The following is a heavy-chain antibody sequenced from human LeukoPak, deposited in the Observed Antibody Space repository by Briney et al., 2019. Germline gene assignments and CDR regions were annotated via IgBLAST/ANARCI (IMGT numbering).Heavy chain of an antibody. V-gene: IGHV1-24*01. CDR3: ATRLLYRKSFDY. CDR1: GYTLTELS. D-gene: IGHD3-3*01. Sequence: ASVTVSCKVSGYTLTELSMHWVRQAPGKGLEWMGGFDPEDGETIYAQKFQARVTMTEDTSTDTAYMELSSLRSEDTAVYYCATRLLYRKSFDYWGQGTLVTVSS. J-gene: IGHJ4*02. CDR2: FDPEDGET.